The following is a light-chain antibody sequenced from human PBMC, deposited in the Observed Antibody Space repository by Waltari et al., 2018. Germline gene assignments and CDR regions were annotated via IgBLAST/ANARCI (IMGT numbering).Light chain of an antibody. CDR3: SSYTTTSTRL. J-gene: IGLJ2*01. V-gene: IGLV2-14*03. Sequence: QSALTQPASVSGSPGQSITISCTGTSSDVGAYNYVPWYQQHPGKAPKLIIYDVSYRPSGISNRFSGSKSGTTASLTISGLQTEDEADYYCSSYTTTSTRLFGGGTKLTVL. CDR1: SSDVGAYNY. CDR2: DVS.